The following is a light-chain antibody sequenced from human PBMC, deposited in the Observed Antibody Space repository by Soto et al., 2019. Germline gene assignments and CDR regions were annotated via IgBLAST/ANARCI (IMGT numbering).Light chain of an antibody. CDR1: QSVSSN. V-gene: IGKV3-20*01. CDR2: GAS. J-gene: IGKJ1*01. Sequence: EIVLTQSPATLSLSPGERATLSCRASQSVSSNLAWYQQKPGQAPRLLIYGASTRATGIPARFSGSGSGTDFTLTISRLEPEDFAVYYCQQYEGTFGQGTKVDIK. CDR3: QQYEGT.